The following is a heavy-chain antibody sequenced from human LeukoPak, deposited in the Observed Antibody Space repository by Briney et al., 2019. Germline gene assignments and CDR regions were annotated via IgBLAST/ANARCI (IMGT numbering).Heavy chain of an antibody. CDR2: IYYSGTT. V-gene: IGHV4-39*02. CDR1: GGSISSSSYY. CDR3: AREIGGAADT. J-gene: IGHJ5*02. Sequence: SETLSLTCSVSGGSISSSSYYWARIRPPPGKGLEWIGSIYYSGTTYYKPSLKSRLTKSVDTSKNHFSLKLSSVTAADTAVYYCAREIGGAADTWGQGTLVTVSS. D-gene: IGHD1-26*01.